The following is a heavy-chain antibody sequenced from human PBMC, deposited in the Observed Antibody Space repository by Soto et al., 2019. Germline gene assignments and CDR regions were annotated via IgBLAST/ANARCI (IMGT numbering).Heavy chain of an antibody. CDR1: GFTFSSYG. CDR2: IWYDGSNK. Sequence: ESGGGVVQPGRSLRLSCAASGFTFSSYGMHWVRQAPGKGLEWVAVIWYDGSNKYYADSVKGRFTISRDNSKNTLYLQMNSLRAEDTAVYYCARGSLWFGELLSFDYWGQGTLVTVSS. D-gene: IGHD3-10*01. J-gene: IGHJ4*02. V-gene: IGHV3-33*01. CDR3: ARGSLWFGELLSFDY.